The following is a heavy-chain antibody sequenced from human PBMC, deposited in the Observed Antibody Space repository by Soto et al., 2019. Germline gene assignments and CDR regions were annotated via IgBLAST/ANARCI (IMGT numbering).Heavy chain of an antibody. Sequence: ASVKVSCKASGYTFTSYYMHWVRQAPGQGLEWMGWISGYNGNTNYAQKLQDRVTMTTDTSTSTAYMELRSLRSDDTAVYYCARGVTIFGVVPFFDYWGQGTLVTVSS. D-gene: IGHD3-3*01. V-gene: IGHV1-18*04. J-gene: IGHJ4*02. CDR2: ISGYNGNT. CDR3: ARGVTIFGVVPFFDY. CDR1: GYTFTSYY.